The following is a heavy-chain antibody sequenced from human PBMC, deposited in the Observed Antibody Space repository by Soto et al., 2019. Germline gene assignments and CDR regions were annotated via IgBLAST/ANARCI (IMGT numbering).Heavy chain of an antibody. CDR3: AKAPSLGWRIEYFQY. J-gene: IGHJ1*01. CDR2: ISWNSGSI. V-gene: IGHV3-9*01. CDR1: GFTFDDYA. Sequence: GGSLRLSCAASGFTFDDYAMHWVRQAPGKGLEWVSGISWNSGSIGYADSVKGRFTISRDNAKNSLYLQMNSLRAEDTALYYCAKAPSLGWRIEYFQYWGQGTLVTVSS. D-gene: IGHD2-15*01.